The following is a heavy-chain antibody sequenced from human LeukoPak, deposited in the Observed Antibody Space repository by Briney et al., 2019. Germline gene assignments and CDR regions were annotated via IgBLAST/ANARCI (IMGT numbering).Heavy chain of an antibody. CDR2: ISWNSGSI. V-gene: IGHV3-9*01. CDR1: GFTFDDYA. Sequence: PGGSLRLSCAASGFTFDDYAMHWVRQAPGKGLEWVSGISWNSGSIGYADSVKGRFTISRDNAKNSLYLQMSSLRAEDSAMYYCATYRHLPYWGQGILVTVSS. D-gene: IGHD2-2*02. J-gene: IGHJ4*02. CDR3: ATYRHLPY.